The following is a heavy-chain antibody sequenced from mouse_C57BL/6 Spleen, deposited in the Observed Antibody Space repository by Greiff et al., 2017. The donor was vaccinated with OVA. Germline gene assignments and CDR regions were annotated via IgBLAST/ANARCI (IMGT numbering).Heavy chain of an antibody. CDR1: GYTFTSYG. V-gene: IGHV1-81*01. D-gene: IGHD1-3*01. CDR2: IYPRSGNT. Sequence: QVQLQQSGAELARPGASVKLSCKASGYTFTSYGISWVKQRTGQGLEWIGEIYPRSGNTYYNEKFKGKATLTADKSSSTAYMELRSLTSEDSAVYFCARSEKIGSYYARDYWGQGTSVTVSS. J-gene: IGHJ4*01. CDR3: ARSEKIGSYYARDY.